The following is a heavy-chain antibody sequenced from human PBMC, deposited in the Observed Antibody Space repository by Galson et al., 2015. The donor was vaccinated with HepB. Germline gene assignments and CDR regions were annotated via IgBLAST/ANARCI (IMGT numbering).Heavy chain of an antibody. CDR2: ISSDGDST. D-gene: IGHD5-24*01. CDR3: VKVATTYYYYYYMDV. CDR1: GFTFSYYA. Sequence: SLRLSCAASGFTFSYYAMHWVRQAPGKGLEYVSVISSDGDSTYYADSVKGRFTISRDNSKNTLYLQMSSLRAEDTAVYYCVKVATTYYYYYYMDVWGKGTTVTVSS. J-gene: IGHJ6*03. V-gene: IGHV3-64D*06.